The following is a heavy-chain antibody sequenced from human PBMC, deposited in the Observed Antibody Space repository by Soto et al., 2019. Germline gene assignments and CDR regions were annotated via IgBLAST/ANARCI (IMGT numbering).Heavy chain of an antibody. CDR3: ARDDLYSSGWYSYYYYGMDV. J-gene: IGHJ6*02. D-gene: IGHD6-19*01. Sequence: VASVEVSCKASGYTFTSYGISWVRQAPGQGLEWMGWISAYNGNTNYAQKLQGRVTMTTDTSTSKAYMELRSLRSDDTAVYYCARDDLYSSGWYSYYYYGMDVWGQGTTVTVSS. CDR1: GYTFTSYG. V-gene: IGHV1-18*04. CDR2: ISAYNGNT.